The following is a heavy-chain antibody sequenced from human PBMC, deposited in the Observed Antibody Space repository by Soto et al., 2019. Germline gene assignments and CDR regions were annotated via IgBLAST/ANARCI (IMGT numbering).Heavy chain of an antibody. CDR1: GGSISSSNYY. CDR3: TRLPRSSDAFDI. Sequence: LSLTCTVSGGSISSSNYYWGWIRQPPGKGLEWIGRIYYSGSIYYNPSLKSRVTISVDTSKNQFSLKLSSVTAADTAVYYCTRLPRSSDAFDIWGQGTMVTVSS. J-gene: IGHJ3*02. V-gene: IGHV4-39*01. D-gene: IGHD3-10*01. CDR2: IYYSGSI.